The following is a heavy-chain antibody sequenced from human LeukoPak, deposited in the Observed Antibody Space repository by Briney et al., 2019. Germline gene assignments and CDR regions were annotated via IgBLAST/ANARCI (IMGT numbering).Heavy chain of an antibody. CDR3: AKNQGQWLVPVDY. CDR1: GFTFSSYG. V-gene: IGHV3-23*01. J-gene: IGHJ4*02. CDR2: MSGSGGST. Sequence: GGSLRLSCAASGFTFSSYGMHWVRQAPGKGLEWVSSMSGSGGSTYYADSVKGRFTISRDNSKNTLYLQMNNLRAEDTALYYCAKNQGQWLVPVDYWGQGTLVTVSS. D-gene: IGHD6-19*01.